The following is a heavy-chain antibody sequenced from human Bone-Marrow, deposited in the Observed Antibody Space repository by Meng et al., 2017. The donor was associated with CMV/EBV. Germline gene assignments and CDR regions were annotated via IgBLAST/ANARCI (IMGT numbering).Heavy chain of an antibody. D-gene: IGHD2-2*01. Sequence: GESLKISCAASGFTFSSYSMNWVRQAPGKGLEWVSSISGSSRYIYYADSVKGRFTISRDNAKNSLYLQMNSLRAEDTAVYYCARDERACISSSCQGYGYFDLCGRGTLVTVSS. J-gene: IGHJ2*01. CDR1: GFTFSSYS. CDR3: ARDERACISSSCQGYGYFDL. V-gene: IGHV3-21*06. CDR2: ISGSSRYI.